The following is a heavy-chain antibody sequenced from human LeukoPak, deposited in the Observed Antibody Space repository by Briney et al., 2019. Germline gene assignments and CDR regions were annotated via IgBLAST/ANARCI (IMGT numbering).Heavy chain of an antibody. CDR1: GWSFSGYY. CDR3: ARDGGVYYYDSSGSDDAFDI. CDR2: INHSGST. J-gene: IGHJ3*02. D-gene: IGHD3-22*01. V-gene: IGHV4-34*01. Sequence: SETLSLTCAVYGWSFSGYYWSWIRQPPGKGLEWIGEINHSGSTNYNPSLKSRVTISVDTSKNHFSLMLSSVSAADTAVYYCARDGGVYYYDSSGSDDAFDICGQGTMVSVSS.